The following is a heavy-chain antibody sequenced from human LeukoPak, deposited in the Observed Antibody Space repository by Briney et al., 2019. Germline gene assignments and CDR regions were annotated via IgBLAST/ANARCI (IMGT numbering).Heavy chain of an antibody. CDR1: GFTFSDYY. CDR2: ISSSGSTI. V-gene: IGHV3-11*04. D-gene: IGHD3-16*02. Sequence: GGSLRLSCAASGFTFSDYYMSWIRQAPGKGLEWVSYISSSGSTIYYADTVKGRFTISRDNAKNSLYLQMNSLGAEDTAVYYCAREDDYVWGSYRSTYFDYWGQGTLVTVSS. J-gene: IGHJ4*02. CDR3: AREDDYVWGSYRSTYFDY.